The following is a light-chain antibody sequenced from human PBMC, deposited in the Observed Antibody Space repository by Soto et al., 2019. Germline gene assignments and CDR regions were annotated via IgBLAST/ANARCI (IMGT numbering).Light chain of an antibody. CDR2: GAS. J-gene: IGKJ2*01. CDR1: QSVSSSY. Sequence: ELVLTQSPGTLSLSPGERATLSCRASQSVSSSYLAWYQQKPGQAPRLLIYGASSRATGIPDRFSGSGSGTDFTLTISRLEPEDFAVYYWQQYGSSSYTFGQGTKLESK. V-gene: IGKV3-20*01. CDR3: QQYGSSSYT.